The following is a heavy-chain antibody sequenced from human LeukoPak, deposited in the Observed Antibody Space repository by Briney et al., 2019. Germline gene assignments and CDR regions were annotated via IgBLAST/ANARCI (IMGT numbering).Heavy chain of an antibody. D-gene: IGHD2-2*02. CDR1: GGSISRGSYY. J-gene: IGHJ4*02. CDR2: IYYSGST. V-gene: IGHV4-61*01. Sequence: SETLSLTCIVSGGSISRGSYYWNWIRQPPGKGLEWIGYIYYSGSTNYNPSLKSRVTISVDTSKNQFSLKLSSVTAADTAVYYCARAFEAAIPLFDYWGQGTLVTVSS. CDR3: ARAFEAAIPLFDY.